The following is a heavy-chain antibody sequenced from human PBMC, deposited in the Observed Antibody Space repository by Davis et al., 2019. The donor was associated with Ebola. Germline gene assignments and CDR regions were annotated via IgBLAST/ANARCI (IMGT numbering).Heavy chain of an antibody. V-gene: IGHV3-30*18. CDR1: GFAFRIYG. J-gene: IGHJ6*04. D-gene: IGHD6-13*01. CDR2: ISYDGSKK. CDR3: ANPNSIFYSSNWYGKVEDMDV. Sequence: GESLKISCAASGFAFRIYGMHWVRQAPGKGLEWLSLISYDGSKKYYADAVKGRFTISRDNSKNTLYLQMNSLRTDDTAVYYCANPNSIFYSSNWYGKVEDMDVWGKGTTVTVSS.